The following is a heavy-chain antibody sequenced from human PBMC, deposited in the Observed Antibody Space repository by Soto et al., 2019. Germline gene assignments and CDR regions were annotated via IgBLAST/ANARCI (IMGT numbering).Heavy chain of an antibody. CDR2: INAGNGNT. D-gene: IGHD1-7*01. CDR1: GYTFTSYA. J-gene: IGHJ5*02. Sequence: VKVSFKASGYTFTSYAMHWVRQAPGQRLEWMGWINAGNGNTKYSQKFQGRVTITRDTSASTAYMELSSLRSEDTAVYYCARGGRYNWNFRDNWFDPWGQGTLVTVSS. CDR3: ARGGRYNWNFRDNWFDP. V-gene: IGHV1-3*01.